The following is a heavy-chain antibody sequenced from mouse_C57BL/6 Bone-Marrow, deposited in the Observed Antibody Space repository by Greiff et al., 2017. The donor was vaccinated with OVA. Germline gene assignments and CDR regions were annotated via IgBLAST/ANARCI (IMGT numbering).Heavy chain of an antibody. CDR3: ARHPLYDSYWYFDV. J-gene: IGHJ1*03. D-gene: IGHD2-4*01. Sequence: DVHLVESGGDLVKPGGSLKLSCAASGFTFSSYGMSWVRQTPDKRLEWVATISSGGSYTYYPDSVKGRFTISRDNAKNTLYLQMSSLKSEDTAMYYCARHPLYDSYWYFDVWGTGTTVTVSS. V-gene: IGHV5-6*01. CDR1: GFTFSSYG. CDR2: ISSGGSYT.